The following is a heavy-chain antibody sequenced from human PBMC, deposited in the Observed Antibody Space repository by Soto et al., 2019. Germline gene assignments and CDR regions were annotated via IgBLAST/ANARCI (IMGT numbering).Heavy chain of an antibody. CDR1: GFAFRTYW. V-gene: IGHV3-7*01. CDR3: ARRRIMLFAPHLDV. J-gene: IGHJ6*02. D-gene: IGHD2-8*01. CDR2: IKQDGSEK. Sequence: PGGSLRLSCSASGFAFRTYWMSWVRQAPGKGLEWVANIKQDGSEKSYADSVKGRFTISRDDAKNSLYLQMSSLRAEDTAVYYCARRRIMLFAPHLDVWGQGTTVTVSS.